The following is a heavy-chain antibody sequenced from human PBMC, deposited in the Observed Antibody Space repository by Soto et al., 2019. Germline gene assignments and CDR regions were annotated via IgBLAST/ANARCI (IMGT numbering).Heavy chain of an antibody. Sequence: QVQLVESGGGVVQPGRSLRLSCAASGFTFSSYAMHWVRQAPGKGLEWVAVISYDGSNKYYADSVKGRFTISRDNSKNTLYLQMNSLRGEDTAVYYCARDGARIAARPYYYYGMDVWGQGTTVTVSS. J-gene: IGHJ6*02. CDR3: ARDGARIAARPYYYYGMDV. V-gene: IGHV3-30-3*01. CDR1: GFTFSSYA. CDR2: ISYDGSNK. D-gene: IGHD6-6*01.